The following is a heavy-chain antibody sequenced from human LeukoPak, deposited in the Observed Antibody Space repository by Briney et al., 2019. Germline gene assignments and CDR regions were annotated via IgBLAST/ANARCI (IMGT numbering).Heavy chain of an antibody. CDR2: INPSSGDT. D-gene: IGHD1-7*01. CDR1: GFTFTGYY. J-gene: IGHJ4*02. V-gene: IGHV1-2*02. CDR3: ARDLLTGNYHYFDY. Sequence: ASVKVSCKASGFTFTGYYIHWVRQAPGQGLEWIGWINPSSGDTNYAQKFQGRVTMARDTSISTAFMGLSRLTSDDTAVYYCARDLLTGNYHYFDYWGQGTLVTVSS.